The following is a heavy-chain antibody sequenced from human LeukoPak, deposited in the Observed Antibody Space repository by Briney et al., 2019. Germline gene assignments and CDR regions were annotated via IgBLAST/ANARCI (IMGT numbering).Heavy chain of an antibody. CDR1: GFTFSSHA. CDR2: ISVSGSNI. CDR3: VRDLGSGWSPDY. V-gene: IGHV3-23*01. D-gene: IGHD6-19*01. Sequence: GGSLRLSCAASGFTFSSHAMSWVRQAPGKGLEWVSAISVSGSNIFYADSVKGRFTISRDNSKNTLYLQMDSLRDEDTAVYYCVRDLGSGWSPDYWGQGTVVTVSS. J-gene: IGHJ4*02.